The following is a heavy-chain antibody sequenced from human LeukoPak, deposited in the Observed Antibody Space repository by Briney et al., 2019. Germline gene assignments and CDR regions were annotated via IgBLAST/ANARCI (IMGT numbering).Heavy chain of an antibody. CDR2: INHNGNVN. CDR1: GFTFSSYW. CDR3: ARSFRELWPSFDY. J-gene: IGHJ4*02. D-gene: IGHD1-26*01. V-gene: IGHV3-7*03. Sequence: GGSLRLSCAASGFTFSSYWMNWARQAPGKGLEWVASINHNGNVNYYVDSVKGRFTISRDNAKNSLYLQMSNLRAADTAVYYCARSFRELWPSFDYWGQETLVTVSS.